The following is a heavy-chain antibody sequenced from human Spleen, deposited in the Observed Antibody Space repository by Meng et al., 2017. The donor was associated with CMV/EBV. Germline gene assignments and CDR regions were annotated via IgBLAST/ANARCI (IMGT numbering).Heavy chain of an antibody. Sequence: YCWSWISQHPGKGLEWIGYIYYSGSTYYNPSLKSRVTISVDTSKNQFSLKLSSVTAADTAVYYCARGRSRFRDYYDSSGYKRDYYFDYWGQGTLVTVSS. J-gene: IGHJ4*02. CDR1: YC. D-gene: IGHD3-22*01. CDR2: IYYSGST. CDR3: ARGRSRFRDYYDSSGYKRDYYFDY. V-gene: IGHV4-31*02.